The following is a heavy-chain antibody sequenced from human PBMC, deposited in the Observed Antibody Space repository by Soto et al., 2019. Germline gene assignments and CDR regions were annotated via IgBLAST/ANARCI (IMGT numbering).Heavy chain of an antibody. Sequence: PGGSLRLSCVASGFSFSTYAMTWVRQAPGKGLQWVSVIYSGGSSYYAVSVQGRFTISRDNSKNTVYLQMNSLRGEDTAMYYCARLGPYGSESYSFRYNWFDPWGQGTQVTVSS. CDR1: GFSFSTYA. CDR3: ARLGPYGSESYSFRYNWFDP. D-gene: IGHD3-10*01. CDR2: IYSGGSS. J-gene: IGHJ5*02. V-gene: IGHV3-53*01.